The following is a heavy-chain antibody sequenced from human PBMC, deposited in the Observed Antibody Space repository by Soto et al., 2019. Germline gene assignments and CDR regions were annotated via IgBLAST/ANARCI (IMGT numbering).Heavy chain of an antibody. CDR2: IYYSGST. Sequence: QVQLQESGPGLVKPSETLSLTCTVSGGSISSYYWSWIRQPPGKGLEWIGYIYYSGSTNYNPSLKSRVTISVDTSKSQFSLKLSSVTAADTAVYYCARPIAYSSSWYWFDPWGQGTLVTVSS. V-gene: IGHV4-59*08. J-gene: IGHJ5*02. CDR3: ARPIAYSSSWYWFDP. CDR1: GGSISSYY. D-gene: IGHD6-13*01.